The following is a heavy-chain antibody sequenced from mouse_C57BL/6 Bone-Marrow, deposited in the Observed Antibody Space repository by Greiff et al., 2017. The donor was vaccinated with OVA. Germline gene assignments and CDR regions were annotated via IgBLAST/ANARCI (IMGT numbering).Heavy chain of an antibody. CDR2: ISNLAYSI. V-gene: IGHV5-15*01. CDR3: ARHETYYSNYYAMDY. D-gene: IGHD2-5*01. Sequence: DVMLVESGGGLVQPGGSLKLSCAASGFTFSDYGMAWVRQAPRKGPEWVAFISNLAYSIYYADTVTGRFTISRENAKNTLYLEMSSLRSEDTAMYYCARHETYYSNYYAMDYWGQGTSVTVSS. CDR1: GFTFSDYG. J-gene: IGHJ4*01.